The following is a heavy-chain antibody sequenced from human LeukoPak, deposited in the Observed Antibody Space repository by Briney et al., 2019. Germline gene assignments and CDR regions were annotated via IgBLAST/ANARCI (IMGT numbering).Heavy chain of an antibody. J-gene: IGHJ5*02. V-gene: IGHV4-4*07. CDR2: IYTSGST. CDR1: GGSISSYY. CDR3: ARNHTGYSDP. Sequence: SETLSLTCTVSGGSISSYYWSWIRQPAGKGLEWIGRIYTSGSTNYSPSLKSRVTISVDTSSSQFSLSLSSVTAADTAVYYCARNHTGYSDPWGQGTLVTVSS. D-gene: IGHD5-18*01.